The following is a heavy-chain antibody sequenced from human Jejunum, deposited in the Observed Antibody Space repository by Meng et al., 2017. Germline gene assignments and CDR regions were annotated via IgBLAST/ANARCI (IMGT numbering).Heavy chain of an antibody. D-gene: IGHD5-12*01. CDR2: IRSKARGGTT. CDR1: GFTFGDYA. CDR3: TRDSWGYTPPNTFDI. Sequence: GGSLRLSCAASGFTFGDYAMSWFRQAPGKGLEWVGFIRSKARGGTTEYAASVKDRFIVSRDDSESIAYLQMNSLRTEDTAVYYCTRDSWGYTPPNTFDIWGQGTMVTVSS. V-gene: IGHV3-49*03. J-gene: IGHJ3*02.